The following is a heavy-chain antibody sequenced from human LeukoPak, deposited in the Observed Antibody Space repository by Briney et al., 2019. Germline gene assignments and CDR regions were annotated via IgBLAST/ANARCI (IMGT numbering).Heavy chain of an antibody. Sequence: GGSLRLSCAASGFTFRSYGMHWVRQAPGKGLQWVAVIWYDGSNKYYADSVKGRFTISRDNSKNTLYLQMNSLRAEDTAVYYCARAQLTSSWTTFDIWGQGTMVTVSS. CDR3: ARAQLTSSWTTFDI. CDR1: GFTFRSYG. V-gene: IGHV3-33*01. J-gene: IGHJ3*02. CDR2: IWYDGSNK. D-gene: IGHD6-13*01.